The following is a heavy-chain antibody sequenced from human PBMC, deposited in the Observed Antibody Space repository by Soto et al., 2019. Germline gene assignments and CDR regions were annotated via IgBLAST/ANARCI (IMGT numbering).Heavy chain of an antibody. V-gene: IGHV4-59*01. CDR2: IYYSGST. CDR3: ARASLSSIYGMDV. D-gene: IGHD3-16*02. J-gene: IGHJ6*02. CDR1: GGSISSYY. Sequence: SETLSLTCTVSGGSISSYYWSWIRQPPGKGLEWTGYIYYSGSTNYNPSLKSRVTISVDTSKNQFSLKLSSVTAADTAVYYCARASLSSIYGMDVWGQGTTVTVSS.